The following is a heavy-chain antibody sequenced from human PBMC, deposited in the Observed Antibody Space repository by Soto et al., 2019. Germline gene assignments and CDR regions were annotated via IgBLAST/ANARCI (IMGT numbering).Heavy chain of an antibody. CDR3: ARRVGDFWSGHPGHMDV. V-gene: IGHV4-59*01. Sequence: SETLSLTCTVSGGSISSYYWSWIRQPPGKGLEWIGYIYYSGSTNYNPSLKSRVTISVDTSKNQFSLKLSSVTAADTAVYYCARRVGDFWSGHPGHMDVWGKGTTVTVSS. J-gene: IGHJ6*03. CDR1: GGSISSYY. D-gene: IGHD3-3*01. CDR2: IYYSGST.